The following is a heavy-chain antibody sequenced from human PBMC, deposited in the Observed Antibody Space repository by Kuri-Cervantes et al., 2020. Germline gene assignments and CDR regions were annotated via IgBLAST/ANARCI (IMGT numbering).Heavy chain of an antibody. Sequence: SETLSLTCAVSGYSISSGYYWSWIRQTPGKGLEWIGEINHSGSTNYNPSLKSRVTISVDTSKNQFSLKLRSVTAADTAVYYCARDFAGVTRYFDCWGQGTLVTVSS. CDR3: ARDFAGVTRYFDC. J-gene: IGHJ4*02. CDR2: INHSGST. D-gene: IGHD3-9*01. CDR1: GYSISSGYY. V-gene: IGHV4-34*01.